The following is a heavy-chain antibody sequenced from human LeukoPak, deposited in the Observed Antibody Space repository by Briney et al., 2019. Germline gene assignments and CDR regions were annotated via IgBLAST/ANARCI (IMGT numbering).Heavy chain of an antibody. J-gene: IGHJ4*02. D-gene: IGHD3-22*01. CDR3: ARGPMYYYDSSGYYGTDYFDY. CDR1: GFTFDDYG. Sequence: RPGGSLRLXCAASGFTFDDYGMSWVRQAPGKGLECVSGINWNGGSRGYADSVKGRLTISRDNAKNSLYLQMNSLRAEDTALYYCARGPMYYYDSSGYYGTDYFDYWGQGTLVTVSS. CDR2: INWNGGSR. V-gene: IGHV3-20*04.